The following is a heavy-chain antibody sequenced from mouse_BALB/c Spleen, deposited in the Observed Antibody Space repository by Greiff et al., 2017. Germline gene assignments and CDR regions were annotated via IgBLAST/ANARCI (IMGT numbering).Heavy chain of an antibody. J-gene: IGHJ3*01. Sequence: VKLQESGAELVRPGVSVKISCKGSGYTFTDYAMHWVKQSHAKSLEWIGVISTYYGDASYNQKFKGKATMTVDKSSSTAYMELARLTSEDSAIYYCARMRDGYFPFAYWGQGTLVTVSA. D-gene: IGHD2-3*01. CDR3: ARMRDGYFPFAY. CDR2: ISTYYGDA. CDR1: GYTFTDYA. V-gene: IGHV1S137*01.